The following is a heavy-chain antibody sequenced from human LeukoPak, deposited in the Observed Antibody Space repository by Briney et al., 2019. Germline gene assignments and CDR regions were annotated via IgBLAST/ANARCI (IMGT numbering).Heavy chain of an antibody. D-gene: IGHD2-15*01. V-gene: IGHV4-4*09. CDR1: GGSISSSY. CDR2: IYTSGST. J-gene: IGHJ4*02. CDR3: ARRRSGGRDFDF. Sequence: SETLSLTCTVSGGSISSSYWSWIRQPPGKGLGWIGYIYTSGSTNYNPSLKSRVTISVDTSKNQFSLNLSPVTAADTAVYYCARRRSGGRDFDFWGRGTLVTVSS.